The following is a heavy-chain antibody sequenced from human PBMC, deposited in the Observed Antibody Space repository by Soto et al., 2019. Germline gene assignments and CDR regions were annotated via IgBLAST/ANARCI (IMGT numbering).Heavy chain of an antibody. Sequence: SETLSLTCTVSGGSVSGGSYYWNWIRQPPGKGLEWIGYIYFSGSTNYNPSLKSRVTMSIDTSKNQFSLKLSSVTAADTAVYYCARDPSDYNYYYHGMDVWGPGTTVTVSS. CDR1: GGSVSGGSYY. D-gene: IGHD4-17*01. CDR3: ARDPSDYNYYYHGMDV. V-gene: IGHV4-61*01. CDR2: IYFSGST. J-gene: IGHJ6*02.